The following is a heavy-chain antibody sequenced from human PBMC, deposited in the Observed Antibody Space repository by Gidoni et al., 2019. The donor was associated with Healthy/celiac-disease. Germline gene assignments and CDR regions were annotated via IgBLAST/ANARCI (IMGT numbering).Heavy chain of an antibody. CDR2: IYHSGST. CDR3: ARGRGSTVTPFDY. D-gene: IGHD4-17*01. CDR1: GGSISRGGYS. Sequence: QLQLQESGSGLVKPSQTLSLTCAVSGGSISRGGYSWSWIRQPPGKGLEWIGYIYHSGSTYYNPSLKSRVTISVDRSKNQFSLKLSSVTAADTAVYYCARGRGSTVTPFDYWGQGTLVTVSS. J-gene: IGHJ4*02. V-gene: IGHV4-30-2*01.